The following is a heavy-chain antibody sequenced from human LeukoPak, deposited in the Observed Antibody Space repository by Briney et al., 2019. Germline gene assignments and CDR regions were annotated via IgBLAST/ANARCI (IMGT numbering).Heavy chain of an antibody. Sequence: PGGSLRLSCAASGFTFDDYGMSWARQAPGKGLEWVSGINWNGDNTDYADSVKGRFTISRDNAKNSLYLQMNSLRAEDTALYYCARGFDGNFDYWGQGTLVTVSP. CDR2: INWNGDNT. CDR3: ARGFDGNFDY. D-gene: IGHD3-9*01. CDR1: GFTFDDYG. V-gene: IGHV3-20*04. J-gene: IGHJ4*02.